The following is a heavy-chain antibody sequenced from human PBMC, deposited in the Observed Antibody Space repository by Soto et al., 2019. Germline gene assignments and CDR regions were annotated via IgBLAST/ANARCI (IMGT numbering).Heavy chain of an antibody. Sequence: SVKVSCKASGGTFSSYAISWVRQAPVQGLEWMGGIIPIFGTANYAQKFQGRVTITADKSTSTAYMELSSLRSEDTAVYYCATTYYDFWSGPPNNWFDPWGQGTLVTVSS. V-gene: IGHV1-69*06. J-gene: IGHJ5*02. CDR1: GGTFSSYA. CDR2: IIPIFGTA. CDR3: ATTYYDFWSGPPNNWFDP. D-gene: IGHD3-3*01.